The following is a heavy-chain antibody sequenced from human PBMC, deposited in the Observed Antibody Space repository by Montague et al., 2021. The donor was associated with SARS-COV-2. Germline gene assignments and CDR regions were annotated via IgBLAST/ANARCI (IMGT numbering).Heavy chain of an antibody. J-gene: IGHJ6*02. CDR2: IYYSGST. CDR1: GGSISSSSYY. CDR3: ARLYDSSGYAGYYYGMDV. V-gene: IGHV4-39*01. Sequence: SETLSLTCTVSGGSISSSSYYWGWIRQPPGKGLEWIGSIYYSGSTYYNPSLKSRVTISVDTSKNQFSLKLSSVTAADTAVYYCARLYDSSGYAGYYYGMDVWGQGTTVTVSS. D-gene: IGHD3-22*01.